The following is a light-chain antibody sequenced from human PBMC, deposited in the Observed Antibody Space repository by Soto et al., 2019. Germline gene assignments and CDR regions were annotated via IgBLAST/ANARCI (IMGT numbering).Light chain of an antibody. V-gene: IGKV3-20*01. CDR3: QQYGSSSWT. Sequence: EIVLTQSPGTLSLSPGERATLSCRASQSVSSSCLAWYQQKPGQPPRLVMYATSSRATGIPARFSGSGSGTDFTLTISRLEPEDFAVYYCQQYGSSSWTFGQGTKVDIK. CDR1: QSVSSSC. J-gene: IGKJ1*01. CDR2: ATS.